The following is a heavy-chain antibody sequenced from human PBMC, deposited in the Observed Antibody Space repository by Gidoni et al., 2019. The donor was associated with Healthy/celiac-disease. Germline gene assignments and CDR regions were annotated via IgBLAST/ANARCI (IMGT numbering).Heavy chain of an antibody. CDR3: ARDFPWTYGDYEWGDDLGMDV. CDR2: ISDDGSNK. V-gene: IGHV3-30-3*01. J-gene: IGHJ6*02. D-gene: IGHD4-17*01. CDR1: GFTFSSSA. Sequence: QVQLVESGGGVVQPGRSLRPSCAASGFTFSSSAMHWVRQAPGKGLGWVAVISDDGSNKYYADSVKGRFTISRDNSKNTLYLQMNSLRAEDTAVYYCARDFPWTYGDYEWGDDLGMDVWGQGTTVTVSS.